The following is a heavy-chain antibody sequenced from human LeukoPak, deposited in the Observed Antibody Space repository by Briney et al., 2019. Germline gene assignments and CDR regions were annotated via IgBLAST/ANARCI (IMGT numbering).Heavy chain of an antibody. CDR2: INSDGSSI. J-gene: IGHJ5*02. Sequence: PGGSLRLSCAASGFTFSSYWMHWDRQAPGKGLVWVSRINSDGSSISYADSVKGRFTISRDNAKNTLYLQMNSLRAEDTAVYYCAGRPIKIFGVVIRSRRHWFDPWGQGTLVTVSS. D-gene: IGHD3-3*01. CDR1: GFTFSSYW. V-gene: IGHV3-74*01. CDR3: AGRPIKIFGVVIRSRRHWFDP.